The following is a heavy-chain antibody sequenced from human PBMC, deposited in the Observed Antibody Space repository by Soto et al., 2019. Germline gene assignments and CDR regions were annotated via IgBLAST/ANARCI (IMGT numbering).Heavy chain of an antibody. D-gene: IGHD5-12*01. V-gene: IGHV3-30*18. J-gene: IGHJ4*02. CDR2: ISYDGSNK. CDR3: AKDHAVHSGLKPLVDY. Sequence: QVQLVESGGGVVQPGRSLRLSCAASGFTFSSYGMHWVRQAPGKGLEWVAVISYDGSNKYYADSVKGRFTISRDNSKNTLYLQMNSLRAEDTAVYYCAKDHAVHSGLKPLVDYWGQGTLVTVSS. CDR1: GFTFSSYG.